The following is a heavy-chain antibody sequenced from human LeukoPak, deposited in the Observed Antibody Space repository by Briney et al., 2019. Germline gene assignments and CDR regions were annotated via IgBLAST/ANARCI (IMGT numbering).Heavy chain of an antibody. Sequence: SETLSLTCAVSGGSISSSNWWSWVRQPPGKGLEWIGEIYHSGSTNYNPSLKSRVTISVDKSKNQFSLKLSSVTAADTAVYYCARLAGYSSGWNFNYWGQGTLVTVSS. CDR1: GGSISSSNW. D-gene: IGHD6-19*01. CDR2: IYHSGST. J-gene: IGHJ4*02. CDR3: ARLAGYSSGWNFNY. V-gene: IGHV4-4*02.